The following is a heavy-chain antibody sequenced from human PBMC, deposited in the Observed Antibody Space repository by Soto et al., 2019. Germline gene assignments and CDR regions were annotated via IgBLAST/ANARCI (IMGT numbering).Heavy chain of an antibody. CDR2: IWYDGSNK. CDR3: AREVQYQLLWWAFDI. V-gene: IGHV3-33*01. CDR1: GFTFSSYG. Sequence: GGSLRLSCAASGFTFSSYGMHWVRQAPGKGLEWVAVIWYDGSNKYYADSVKGRFTISRDNSKNTLYLQMNSLRAEDTAVYYCAREVQYQLLWWAFDIWGQGTMVTVSS. D-gene: IGHD2-2*01. J-gene: IGHJ3*02.